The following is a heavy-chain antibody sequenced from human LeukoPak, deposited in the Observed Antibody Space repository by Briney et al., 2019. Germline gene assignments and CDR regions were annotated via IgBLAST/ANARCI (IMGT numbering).Heavy chain of an antibody. D-gene: IGHD3-16*02. Sequence: GRSLRLSCAASGFIFSSYCMHWVRQAPGKGLEWVAFIWYDGSNKYYADSVKGRFTISRDNSTNPLYLQMNSLRDEDTAVYYCAREDDWGSYHFDYWGQGTLVTVSS. CDR2: IWYDGSNK. CDR3: AREDDWGSYHFDY. V-gene: IGHV3-33*01. J-gene: IGHJ4*02. CDR1: GFIFSSYC.